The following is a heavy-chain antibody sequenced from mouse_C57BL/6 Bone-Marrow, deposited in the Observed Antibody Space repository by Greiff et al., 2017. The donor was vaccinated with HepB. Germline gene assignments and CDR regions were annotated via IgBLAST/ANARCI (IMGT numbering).Heavy chain of an antibody. Sequence: VKLMESGAELARPGASVKLSCKASGYTFTSYGISWVKQRTGQGLEWIGEIYPRSGNTYYNEKFKGKATLTADKSSSTAYMELRSLTSEDSAVYFCAREGTSSSSYFDVWGTGTTVTVSS. V-gene: IGHV1-81*01. CDR1: GYTFTSYG. CDR2: IYPRSGNT. D-gene: IGHD1-1*01. CDR3: AREGTSSSSYFDV. J-gene: IGHJ1*03.